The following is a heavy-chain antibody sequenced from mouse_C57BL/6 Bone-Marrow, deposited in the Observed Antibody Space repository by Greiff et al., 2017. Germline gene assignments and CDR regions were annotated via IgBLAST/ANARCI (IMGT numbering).Heavy chain of an antibody. Sequence: VQLKQSGAELVRPGASVKLSCTASGFNIKDYYMHWVKQRPEQGLEWIGRIDPEDGDTEYAPKFQGKATMTADTSSNTAYLQLSSLTSGDTAVXYCTFDGAWTWFAYWGQGTLVTDSA. J-gene: IGHJ3*01. V-gene: IGHV14-1*01. CDR1: GFNIKDYY. CDR2: IDPEDGDT. D-gene: IGHD1-1*02. CDR3: TFDGAWTWFAY.